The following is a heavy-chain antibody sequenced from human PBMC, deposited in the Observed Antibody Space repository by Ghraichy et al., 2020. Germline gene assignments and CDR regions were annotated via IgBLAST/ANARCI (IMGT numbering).Heavy chain of an antibody. D-gene: IGHD3-22*01. J-gene: IGHJ4*02. CDR3: ARLWRGEGATQMWLSPSYFDS. CDR2: IYFSGRT. V-gene: IGHV4-39*01. Sequence: SETLSLTCTVSGGSISGRSYYWGWIRQPPGKGLQWIGSIYFSGRTYYNPSLESRLSISVDTSKNQFSLRLTSVTAADAAHYFCARLWRGEGATQMWLSPSYFDSWGEGALVTVSS. CDR1: GGSISGRSYY.